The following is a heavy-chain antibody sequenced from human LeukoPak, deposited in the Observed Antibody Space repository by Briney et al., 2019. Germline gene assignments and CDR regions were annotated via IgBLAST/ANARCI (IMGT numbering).Heavy chain of an antibody. D-gene: IGHD3-9*01. CDR2: IHSGGDT. CDR1: GFTLSRHG. CDR3: ARSQRIDWNFDY. Sequence: GGSLRLSCTASGFTLSRHGMHWVRQAPGKGLEWISVIHSGGDTYYTDSLKGRFTISRDTSKNTLYLQMNSLRAEDTAVYYCARSQRIDWNFDYWGQGTLVTVSS. V-gene: IGHV3-53*01. J-gene: IGHJ4*02.